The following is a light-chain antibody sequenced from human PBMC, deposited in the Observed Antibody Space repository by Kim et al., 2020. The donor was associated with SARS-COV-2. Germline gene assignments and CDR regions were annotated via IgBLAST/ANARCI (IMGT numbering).Light chain of an antibody. CDR2: RNN. Sequence: SELTQPPSASGPPGQRVTISCSGSSANIGSYNVYWYQQLPGTAHKPLIYRNNQRPSGVPDRFSGSKSGTSASLAISVLRSEDEADYYCAAWDDSLRGVV. V-gene: IGLV1-47*01. CDR1: SANIGSYN. J-gene: IGLJ2*01. CDR3: AAWDDSLRGVV.